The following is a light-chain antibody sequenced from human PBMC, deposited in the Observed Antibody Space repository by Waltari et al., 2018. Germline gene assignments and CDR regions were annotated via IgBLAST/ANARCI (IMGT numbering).Light chain of an antibody. Sequence: QSALTQPAAVYGSPGPSITISCTGTSSDVVGDKYVSWDQQHPDKAPKLMLYDVNNRPSGVSNRFSGSKSGNTASLTISSLQAEDEADYYCSSYTSSTIPVFGTGTKVTVL. CDR3: SSYTSSTIPV. J-gene: IGLJ1*01. V-gene: IGLV2-14*03. CDR1: SSDVVGDKY. CDR2: DVN.